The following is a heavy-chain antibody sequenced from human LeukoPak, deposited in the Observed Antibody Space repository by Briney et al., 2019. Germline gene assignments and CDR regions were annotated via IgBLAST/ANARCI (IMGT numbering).Heavy chain of an antibody. CDR2: ISWNSGSI. CDR3: AKTGEGIVGATTYFQH. J-gene: IGHJ1*01. Sequence: GGSLRLSCAASGFTFDDYAMHWVRQAPGKGLEWVSGISWNSGSIGYADSVKGRFTISRDNAKNSLYLRMNSLRAEDAALYYCAKTGEGIVGATTYFQHWGQGTLVTVSS. D-gene: IGHD1-26*01. V-gene: IGHV3-9*01. CDR1: GFTFDDYA.